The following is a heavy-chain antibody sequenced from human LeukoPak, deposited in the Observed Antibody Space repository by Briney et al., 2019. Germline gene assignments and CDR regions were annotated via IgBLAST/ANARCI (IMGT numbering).Heavy chain of an antibody. CDR2: IWYDGSNK. D-gene: IGHD2-21*02. Sequence: PGRSLRLSCAASGLTFSSYGMHWVRQAPGKGLEWVAVIWYDGSNKYYADSVKGRFTISRDNSKNTLYLQMNSLRAEDTAVYYCARDALWGIAGGDCPFDYWGQGTLVTVSS. J-gene: IGHJ4*02. CDR3: ARDALWGIAGGDCPFDY. V-gene: IGHV3-33*01. CDR1: GLTFSSYG.